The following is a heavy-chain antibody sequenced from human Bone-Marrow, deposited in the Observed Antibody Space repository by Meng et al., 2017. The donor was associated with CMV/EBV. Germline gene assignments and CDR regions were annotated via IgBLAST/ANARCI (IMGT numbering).Heavy chain of an antibody. Sequence: GGSLRLSCAASGFTFSSYSMNWARQAPGKGLEWVSYISSSSSTIYYADSVKGRFTISRDNAKNSLYLQMNSLRAEDTAVYYRARGYYYDSSGYLVHTSSFDYWGQGTLVTVSS. J-gene: IGHJ4*02. CDR1: GFTFSSYS. V-gene: IGHV3-48*04. D-gene: IGHD3-22*01. CDR3: ARGYYYDSSGYLVHTSSFDY. CDR2: ISSSSSTI.